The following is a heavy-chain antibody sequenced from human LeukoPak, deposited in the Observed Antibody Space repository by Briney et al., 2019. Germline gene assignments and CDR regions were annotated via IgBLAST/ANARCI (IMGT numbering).Heavy chain of an antibody. V-gene: IGHV4-39*07. Sequence: SETLSLTCTVSGGSISSSSYYWGWIRQPPGKGLEWIGSIYYSGSTNYNPSLKSRVTISVDTSKNQFSLKLTSVTAADTAVYYCARYSSSWHNFDSWGQGTLVTVSS. CDR3: ARYSSSWHNFDS. CDR1: GGSISSSSYY. J-gene: IGHJ4*02. CDR2: IYYSGST. D-gene: IGHD6-13*01.